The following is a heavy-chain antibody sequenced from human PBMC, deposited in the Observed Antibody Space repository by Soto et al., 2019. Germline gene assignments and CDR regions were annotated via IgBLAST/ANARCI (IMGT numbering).Heavy chain of an antibody. J-gene: IGHJ4*02. Sequence: QVQLQQWGAGLLKPSETLSLTCSVYGGSFSTYFWTWMRQPPGKGLEWIGEVNQSGSANYNPSLESRVTISVDTSKKQVSLRLSSVTAADTAVYYCARERRVVGGYSSSWYDYFDSWGQGTLVTVSS. V-gene: IGHV4-34*02. D-gene: IGHD6-13*01. CDR2: VNQSGSA. CDR1: GGSFSTYF. CDR3: ARERRVVGGYSSSWYDYFDS.